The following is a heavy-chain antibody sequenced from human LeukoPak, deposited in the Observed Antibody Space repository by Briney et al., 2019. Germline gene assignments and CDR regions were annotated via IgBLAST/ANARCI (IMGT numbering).Heavy chain of an antibody. CDR3: TRGYSSGWYPTATFDY. CDR2: IRSKAYGGTT. D-gene: IGHD6-13*01. V-gene: IGHV3-49*04. CDR1: GFTFGAYA. J-gene: IGHJ4*02. Sequence: GGSLRLSCTASGFTFGAYAMSWVRQAPGKGLEWVGFIRSKAYGGTTEYAASVKGRFTISRDDSKSIAYLQMNSLKTKDTAVYYCTRGYSSGWYPTATFDYWGQGTLVTVSS.